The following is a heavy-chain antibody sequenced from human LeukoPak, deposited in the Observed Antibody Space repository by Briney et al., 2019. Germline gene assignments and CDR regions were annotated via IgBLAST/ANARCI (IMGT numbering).Heavy chain of an antibody. CDR3: AADRQLNYYFDY. Sequence: ASVKVSCKASGYTFTNNFMHWVRQAPGQGLEWIGIINPSGDNTWYAQKFQGGVTMTRDMSTSTVYMELSSLRSEDTAVYYCAADRQLNYYFDYWGQGTLVTVSS. CDR1: GYTFTNNF. J-gene: IGHJ4*02. CDR2: INPSGDNT. V-gene: IGHV1-46*01. D-gene: IGHD6-6*01.